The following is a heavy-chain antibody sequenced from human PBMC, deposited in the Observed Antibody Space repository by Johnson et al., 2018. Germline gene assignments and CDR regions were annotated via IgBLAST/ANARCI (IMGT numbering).Heavy chain of an antibody. J-gene: IGHJ3*02. Sequence: VQLVESGGGLVKPGGSLRLSCAASGFTFSSYSMNWVRPAPGKGLEWVSSISSSSSYIYYADSVRGRFTISRDNAKNSLYLQMNSLKAEDTAVYYCASFFWADAFDIWGQGTMVTVSS. CDR1: GFTFSSYS. V-gene: IGHV3-21*01. CDR3: ASFFWADAFDI. CDR2: ISSSSSYI. D-gene: IGHD3-16*01.